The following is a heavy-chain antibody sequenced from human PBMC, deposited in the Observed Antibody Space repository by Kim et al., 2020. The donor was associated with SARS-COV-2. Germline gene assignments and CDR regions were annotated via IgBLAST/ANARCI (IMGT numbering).Heavy chain of an antibody. CDR3: AKVGSSSSWDYYYYGMDV. CDR2: ISGSGGST. CDR1: GFTFSSYA. V-gene: IGHV3-23*01. D-gene: IGHD6-13*01. J-gene: IGHJ6*02. Sequence: GGSLRLSCAASGFTFSSYAMSWVRQAPGKGLEWVSAISGSGGSTYYADSVKGRFTISRDNSKNTLYLQMNSLRAEDTAVYYCAKVGSSSSWDYYYYGMDVWGQGTTVTVSS.